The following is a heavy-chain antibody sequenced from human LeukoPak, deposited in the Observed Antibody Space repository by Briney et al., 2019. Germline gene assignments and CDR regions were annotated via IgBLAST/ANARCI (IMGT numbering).Heavy chain of an antibody. CDR2: INPNSGGT. V-gene: IGHV1-2*02. D-gene: IGHD3-22*01. J-gene: IGHJ5*02. CDR3: ARLYYYDNSGYKHNWFDP. CDR1: GYTFTGYY. Sequence: ASVKVSCKASGYTFTGYYMHWVRQAPGQGLEWMGWINPNSGGTDYAQNFQGRVTMTRDTSISTAYMDLIRLRPDDTAVYYCARLYYYDNSGYKHNWFDPWGQGTLVTVSS.